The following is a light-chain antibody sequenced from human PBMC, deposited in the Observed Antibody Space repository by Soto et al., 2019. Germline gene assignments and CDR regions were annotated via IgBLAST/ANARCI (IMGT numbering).Light chain of an antibody. CDR1: QGISSW. CDR2: AAS. J-gene: IGKJ3*01. V-gene: IGKV1D-12*01. Sequence: DIQMTQSPSSVSASVGDSVTITCRASQGISSWLAWYQQKPGKAPKLLIYAASSLQSGVPSRISCSGSGTDFSRTISTLQHDDFETYYCQQANSFPLSFGPWPKVDLK. CDR3: QQANSFPLS.